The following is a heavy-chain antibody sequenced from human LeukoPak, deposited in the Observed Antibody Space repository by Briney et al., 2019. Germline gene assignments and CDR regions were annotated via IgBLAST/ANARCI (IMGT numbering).Heavy chain of an antibody. V-gene: IGHV1-2*02. J-gene: IGHJ4*02. Sequence: ASVKVSCKASGYTFTSYYMHWVRQAPGQGLEWMGWINPNSGGTNYAQKFQGRVTMTRDTSISTAYMELSSLRSEDTAVYYCARVGDYYYDSSGYPDYWGQGTLVTVSS. CDR3: ARVGDYYYDSSGYPDY. CDR1: GYTFTSYY. CDR2: INPNSGGT. D-gene: IGHD3-22*01.